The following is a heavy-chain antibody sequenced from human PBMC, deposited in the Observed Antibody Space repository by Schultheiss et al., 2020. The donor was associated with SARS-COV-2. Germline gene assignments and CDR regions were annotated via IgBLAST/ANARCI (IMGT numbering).Heavy chain of an antibody. V-gene: IGHV1-69*10. Sequence: SVKVSCKASGGTFSSYAISWVRQAPGQGLEWMGGIIPILGIANYAQKFQGRVTITADKSTSTAYMELSSLRSEDTAVYYCAREGTYYYDSSGYEGVDYWGQGTLVTVSS. CDR2: IIPILGIA. D-gene: IGHD3-22*01. CDR3: AREGTYYYDSSGYEGVDY. CDR1: GGTFSSYA. J-gene: IGHJ4*02.